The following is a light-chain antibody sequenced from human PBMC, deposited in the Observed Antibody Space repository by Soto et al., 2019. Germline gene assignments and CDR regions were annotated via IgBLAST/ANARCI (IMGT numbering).Light chain of an antibody. CDR2: EVS. Sequence: QSALTQPASVSGSPGQSITISCTGTSSDVGGYNYVSWYQQHPGKAPKLMIYEVSNRPSGVSNRFSGSKSGNTASLTISGVQAEDEADYYCSSYTSSSTDVFGTGTQLTVL. CDR3: SSYTSSSTDV. V-gene: IGLV2-14*01. CDR1: SSDVGGYNY. J-gene: IGLJ7*01.